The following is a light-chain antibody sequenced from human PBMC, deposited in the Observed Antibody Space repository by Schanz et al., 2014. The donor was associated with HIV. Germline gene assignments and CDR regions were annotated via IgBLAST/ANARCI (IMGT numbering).Light chain of an antibody. J-gene: IGKJ1*01. Sequence: EAVLTQSPATLSVYPGERVTLSCRTTQIISTSLAWYQQRPGQPPRLLIYGASSRATGIPDRFSGSGSGRDFTLTVSRIEPEEYAVYYCQQYGSPPWTFGQGTKVEV. V-gene: IGKV3-20*01. CDR3: QQYGSPPWT. CDR2: GAS. CDR1: QIISTS.